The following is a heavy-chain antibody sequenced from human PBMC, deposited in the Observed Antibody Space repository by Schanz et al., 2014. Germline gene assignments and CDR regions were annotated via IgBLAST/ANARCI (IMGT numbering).Heavy chain of an antibody. J-gene: IGHJ4*02. CDR1: GFSFSSYA. Sequence: EVQLLESGGGLVEPGGSLRLSCAASGFSFSSYAMGWVRQARGKGLEWVSGITGASDHIDYAESVKSRFTISRDNSRNTLYLQMNSLRAEDTAVYHCVSSGSYSSYAFWGQGTLVTVSS. V-gene: IGHV3-23*01. D-gene: IGHD3-10*01. CDR3: VSSGSYSSYAF. CDR2: ITGASDHI.